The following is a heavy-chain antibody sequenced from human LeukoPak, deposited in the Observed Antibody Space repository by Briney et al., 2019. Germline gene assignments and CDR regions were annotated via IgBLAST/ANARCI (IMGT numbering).Heavy chain of an antibody. CDR2: IIPIFGTA. J-gene: IGHJ5*02. CDR1: GGTFSSYA. Sequence: GASVKVSCKASGGTFSSYAISWVRQAPGQGLEWMGGIIPIFGTANYAQKFQGRVTITADESTSTAYMELSSLRSEDTAVYYCVRDGYCSSTSCYSLSWFDPWGQRTLVTVSS. D-gene: IGHD2-2*02. V-gene: IGHV1-69*01. CDR3: VRDGYCSSTSCYSLSWFDP.